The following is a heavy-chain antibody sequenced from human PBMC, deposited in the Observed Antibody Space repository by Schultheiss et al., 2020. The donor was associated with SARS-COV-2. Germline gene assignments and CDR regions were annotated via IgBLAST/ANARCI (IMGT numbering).Heavy chain of an antibody. V-gene: IGHV4-59*01. CDR1: GGSISSYY. D-gene: IGHD3-22*01. CDR3: ARGNRENYYDSSGYYYPFDY. J-gene: IGHJ4*02. Sequence: GSLRLSCTVSGGSISSYYWSWIRQPPGKGLEWIGYIYYSGSTNYNPSLKSRVTISVDTSKNQFSLKLSSVTAADTAVYYCARGNRENYYDSSGYYYPFDYWGQGTLVTVSS. CDR2: IYYSGST.